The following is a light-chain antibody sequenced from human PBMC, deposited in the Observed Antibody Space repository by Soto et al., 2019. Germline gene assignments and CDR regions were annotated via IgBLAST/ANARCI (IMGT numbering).Light chain of an antibody. CDR1: QSVSSSY. Sequence: EIVLTQSPGTLSLSPGERATLSCRASQSVSSSYLVWYQQRPGQAPRPLIYGASSRAIGIPDRFSGSGSGTDFTLTISRLETEDFAVYYCQQYGSSPWTFGQGTKVDIK. CDR2: GAS. V-gene: IGKV3-20*01. CDR3: QQYGSSPWT. J-gene: IGKJ1*01.